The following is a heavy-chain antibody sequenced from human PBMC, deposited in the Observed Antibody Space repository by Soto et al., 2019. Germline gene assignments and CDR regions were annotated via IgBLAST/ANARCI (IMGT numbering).Heavy chain of an antibody. CDR3: ARGEQYSGRIFDY. J-gene: IGHJ4*01. V-gene: IGHV6-1*01. CDR2: TYYRSKWYY. CDR1: GDSVSSNSAG. Sequence: PSETLSLTCAITGDSVSSNSAGWSWVRQSPSRGLEWLGRTYYRSKWYYEYAVSVRGRITINPDTSKNQYSLQLNSVTPEDTAVYFCARGEQYSGRIFDYWGQGTLVTVSS. D-gene: IGHD1-26*01.